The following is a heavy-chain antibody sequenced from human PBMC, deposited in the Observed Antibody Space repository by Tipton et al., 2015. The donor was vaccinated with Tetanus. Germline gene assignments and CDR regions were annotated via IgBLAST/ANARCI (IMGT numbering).Heavy chain of an antibody. CDR3: ARLSIASTGAYGLTYYYAMDV. D-gene: IGHD6-13*01. J-gene: IGHJ6*02. Sequence: TLSLTCTVFTDSISSTSYYWVWLRQPPGKGLEWIGNVYSSGSTYYNPSLRSRVTISVDTSNNHFSLRLSSVTAADTAVYYCARLSIASTGAYGLTYYYAMDVWGPGTTVTVSS. CDR2: VYSSGST. CDR1: TDSISSTSYY. V-gene: IGHV4-39*01.